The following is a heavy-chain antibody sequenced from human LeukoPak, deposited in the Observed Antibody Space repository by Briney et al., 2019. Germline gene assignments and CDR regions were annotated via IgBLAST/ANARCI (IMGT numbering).Heavy chain of an antibody. CDR1: GFTFSSYG. CDR2: IRYDGSNK. CDR3: ARGGRGYFQH. J-gene: IGHJ1*01. Sequence: GGSLRLSWAASGFTFSSYGMHWVRQAPGKGLEWVAFIRYDGSNKYYADSVKGRFTISRDNSKNTLYLQMNSLRAEDTAVYYCARGGRGYFQHWGQGTLVTVSS. V-gene: IGHV3-30*02. D-gene: IGHD2-15*01.